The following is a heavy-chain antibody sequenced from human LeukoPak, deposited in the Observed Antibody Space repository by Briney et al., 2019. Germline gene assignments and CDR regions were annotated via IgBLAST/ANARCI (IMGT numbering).Heavy chain of an antibody. CDR3: AKGDNGDYFDY. D-gene: IGHD2-8*01. CDR1: GGSISSSSYY. CDR2: IYYSGST. J-gene: IGHJ4*02. Sequence: PSETLSLTCTVSGGSISSSSYYWGWIRQPPGKGLEWIGSIYYSGSTYYNPSLKSRVTISVDTSKNQFSLKLSSVTAADTAVYYCAKGDNGDYFDYWGQGTLVTVSS. V-gene: IGHV4-39*01.